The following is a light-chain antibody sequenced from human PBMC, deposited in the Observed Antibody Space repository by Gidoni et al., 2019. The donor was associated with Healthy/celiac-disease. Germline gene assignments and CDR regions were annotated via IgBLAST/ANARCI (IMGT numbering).Light chain of an antibody. CDR1: QSVSSSY. CDR2: GAS. Sequence: EIVLTQSPGTLSLSPGERATLSCRASQSVSSSYLAWYQQKPGQAPRLLIYGASSRATGIPDRFSGSGSGTDFTLTISRLEPEDFAVYYCQQYGSLGTFXQXTKLEIK. CDR3: QQYGSLGT. V-gene: IGKV3-20*01. J-gene: IGKJ2*01.